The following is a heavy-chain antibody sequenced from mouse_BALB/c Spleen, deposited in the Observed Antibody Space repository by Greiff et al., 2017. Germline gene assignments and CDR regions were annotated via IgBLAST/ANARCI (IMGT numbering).Heavy chain of an antibody. Sequence: EVKLMESGGGLVKPGGSLKLSCAASGFTFSSYTMSWVRQTPEKRLEWVATISSGGGNTYYPDSVKGRFTISRDNAKNNLYLQMSSLRSEDTALYYCASTGTSAWFAYWGQGTLVTVSA. D-gene: IGHD4-1*02. J-gene: IGHJ3*01. V-gene: IGHV5-9*03. CDR3: ASTGTSAWFAY. CDR1: GFTFSSYT. CDR2: ISSGGGNT.